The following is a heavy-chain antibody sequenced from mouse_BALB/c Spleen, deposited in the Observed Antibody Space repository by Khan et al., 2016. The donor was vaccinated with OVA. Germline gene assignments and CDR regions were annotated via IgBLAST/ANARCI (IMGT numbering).Heavy chain of an antibody. D-gene: IGHD1-1*01. CDR1: SYTFTDYE. CDR3: TRSYYGSSGFDY. V-gene: IGHV1-15*01. CDR2: IDPETGGT. Sequence: QVQLKESGAELVRPGASVTLSCKASSYTFTDYEMHWVKQTPVHGLEWIGAIDPETGGTAYNQKFKGKATLTADKSSSTAYMELRSLTFEDSAAYYCTRSYYGSSGFDYWGQGTTLTVSS. J-gene: IGHJ2*01.